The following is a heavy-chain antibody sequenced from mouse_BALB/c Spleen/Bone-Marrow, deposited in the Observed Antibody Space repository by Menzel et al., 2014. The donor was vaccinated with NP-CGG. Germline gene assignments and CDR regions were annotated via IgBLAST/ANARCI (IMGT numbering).Heavy chain of an antibody. Sequence: QVQLQQSGPGLVAPSQSLSITCTVSGFSLTSYGVHWVRQPPRKGLEWLGAIWAGGSTNYNPALMSRLSITKDNSKSQVFLEMNSLQTDDTAMYYCARVFTTATWGFAYWGQGTLVTVSA. J-gene: IGHJ3*01. CDR1: GFSLTSYG. CDR3: ARVFTTATWGFAY. V-gene: IGHV2-9*02. CDR2: IWAGGST. D-gene: IGHD1-2*01.